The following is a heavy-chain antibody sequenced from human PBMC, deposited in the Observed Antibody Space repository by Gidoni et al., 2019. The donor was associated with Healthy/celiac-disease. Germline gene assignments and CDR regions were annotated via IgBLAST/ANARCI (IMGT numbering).Heavy chain of an antibody. CDR1: GGTCSCYA. CDR3: AREGWAAAATDY. V-gene: IGHV1-69*01. Sequence: QVQLVQSGAEGKKPGSSVKVSCTASGGTCSCYAISWVRQAPGQGLEWMGGIIHIYGAATYAQKFQGRVTITADESTSTAYMELSSLRSEDTAVYYCAREGWAAAATDYWGQGTLVTVTS. D-gene: IGHD6-13*01. J-gene: IGHJ4*02. CDR2: IIHIYGAA.